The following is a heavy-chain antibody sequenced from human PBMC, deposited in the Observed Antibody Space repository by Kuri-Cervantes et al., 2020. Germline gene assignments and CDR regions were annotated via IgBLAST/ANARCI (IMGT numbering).Heavy chain of an antibody. V-gene: IGHV4-59*04. CDR1: GGSISSYY. J-gene: IGHJ3*01. Sequence: SETLSLTCTVSGGSISSYYWSWIRQPPGKGLEWIGSIYHSGSTYYNPSLKSRVTISVDTSKNQFSLKLSSVTAADTAVYYCTRGDSGNYRDTSDVWGHGTLVTVSS. CDR2: IYHSGST. D-gene: IGHD1-26*01. CDR3: TRGDSGNYRDTSDV.